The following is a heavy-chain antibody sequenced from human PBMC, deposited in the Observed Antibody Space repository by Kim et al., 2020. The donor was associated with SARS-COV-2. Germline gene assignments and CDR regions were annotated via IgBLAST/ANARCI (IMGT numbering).Heavy chain of an antibody. CDR2: INHSGST. Sequence: SETLSLTCAVYGGSFSGYYWSWIRQPPGKGLEWIGEINHSGSTNYNPSLKSRVTISVDTSKNQFSLKLSSVTAADTAVYYCARSGVSMYSSGWGRYYYYYMDVWGKGTTVTVSS. D-gene: IGHD6-19*01. CDR3: ARSGVSMYSSGWGRYYYYYMDV. J-gene: IGHJ6*03. V-gene: IGHV4-34*01. CDR1: GGSFSGYY.